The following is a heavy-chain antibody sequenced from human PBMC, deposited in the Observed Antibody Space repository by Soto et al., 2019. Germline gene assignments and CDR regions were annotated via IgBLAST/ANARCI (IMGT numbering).Heavy chain of an antibody. CDR1: GGSISSGDYY. CDR2: IYHSGST. V-gene: IGHV4-30-4*01. Sequence: QVQLQESGPGLVKPSQTLSLTCTVSGGSISSGDYYWSWIRQPPGKGLEWIGYIYHSGSTYYNPSLKSRVTISVNTSKNQFSLKLSSVTAADTAVYYCARERPGGARLDPWGQGTLVTVSS. CDR3: ARERPGGARLDP. D-gene: IGHD2-15*01. J-gene: IGHJ5*02.